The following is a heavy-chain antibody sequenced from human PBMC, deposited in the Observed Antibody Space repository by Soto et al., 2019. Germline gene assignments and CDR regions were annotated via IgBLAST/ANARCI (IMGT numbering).Heavy chain of an antibody. Sequence: GGSLRLSSTASGFTFGDYAMSWFRQAPGKGLEWIGLIRSKAYGGTTEYAASVKGRFTISRDDSKSIAYLQMNSLKTEDTAVYYCSRYYASGGNWFDLWGQGTLVTVSS. CDR3: SRYYASGGNWFDL. J-gene: IGHJ5*02. CDR1: GFTFGDYA. V-gene: IGHV3-49*03. CDR2: IRSKAYGGTT. D-gene: IGHD3-10*01.